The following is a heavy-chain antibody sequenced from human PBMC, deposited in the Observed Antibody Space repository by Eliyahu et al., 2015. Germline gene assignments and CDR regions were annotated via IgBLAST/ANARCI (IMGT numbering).Heavy chain of an antibody. Sequence: EVQLLESGGGXVQPGGSLRLSCXXSXFPXQHYXMTWVXQAPGKGLEWVSSIRDSGDTLYADSVKGRFTISRDNSQNTLYLQLDSLRTEDTAIYYCARVARPRGCTADYWGQGTLVTVSS. V-gene: IGHV3-23*01. CDR2: IRDSGDT. CDR3: ARVARPRGCTADY. D-gene: IGHD2-8*01. J-gene: IGHJ4*02. CDR1: XFPXQHYX.